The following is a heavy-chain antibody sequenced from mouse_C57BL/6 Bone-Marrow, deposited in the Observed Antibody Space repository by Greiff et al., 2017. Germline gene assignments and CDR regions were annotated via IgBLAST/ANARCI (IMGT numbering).Heavy chain of an antibody. J-gene: IGHJ2*01. V-gene: IGHV1-18*01. CDR2: INPNNGGT. D-gene: IGHD1-1*01. Sequence: EVKLLESGPELVKPGASVKIPCKASGYTFTDYNMDWVKQSHGKSLEWIGDINPNNGGTIYNQKFKGKATLTVDKSSSTAYMELRSLTSEDTAVYYCARSHYYGSRGFDYWGQGTTLTVSS. CDR1: GYTFTDYN. CDR3: ARSHYYGSRGFDY.